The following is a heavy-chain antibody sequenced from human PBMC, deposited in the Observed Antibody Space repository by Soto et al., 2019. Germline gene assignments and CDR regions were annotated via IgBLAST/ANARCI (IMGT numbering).Heavy chain of an antibody. CDR2: IRDSDSGGST. V-gene: IGHV3-23*01. D-gene: IGHD2-21*01. CDR1: GFTFSNSA. Sequence: EVQLLESGGGLVQPGGSLRLSCAASGFTFSNSAMTWVRQAPAKGLEWVSTIRDSDSGGSTFYADSVKGRFTISRDDSKNTLYLLMSSLRAEDTAMYYCAKVRVGIDVDFDYWGQGALVTVSS. J-gene: IGHJ4*02. CDR3: AKVRVGIDVDFDY.